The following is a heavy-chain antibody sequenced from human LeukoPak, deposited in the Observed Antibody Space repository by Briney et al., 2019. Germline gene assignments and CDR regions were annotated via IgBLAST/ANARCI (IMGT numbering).Heavy chain of an antibody. Sequence: GGSLRLSCAASGFTFSSYWMHWVRQAPGKGLVGGSRINSDGSSTSYADSVKGRFTISRDNAKNTLYLQMNSLRAEDTAVYYCARAVDVWGKGTTVTISS. CDR1: GFTFSSYW. J-gene: IGHJ6*04. CDR2: INSDGSST. CDR3: ARAVDV. V-gene: IGHV3-74*01.